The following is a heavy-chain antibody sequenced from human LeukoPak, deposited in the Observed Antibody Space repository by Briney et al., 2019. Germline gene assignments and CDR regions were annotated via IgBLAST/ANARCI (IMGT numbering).Heavy chain of an antibody. J-gene: IGHJ4*02. CDR1: GSTFSSYA. V-gene: IGHV1-69*13. CDR3: AREEKYSLAVAPDY. CDR2: IIPIFGTA. Sequence: ASVKVSCKASGSTFSSYAISWVRQAPGQGLEWMGGIIPIFGTANYAQKFQGRVTITADESTSTAYMELSSLRSEDTAVYYCAREEKYSLAVAPDYWGQGTLVTVSS. D-gene: IGHD6-19*01.